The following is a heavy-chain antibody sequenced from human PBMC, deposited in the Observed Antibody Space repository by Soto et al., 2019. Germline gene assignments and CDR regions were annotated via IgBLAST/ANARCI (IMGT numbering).Heavy chain of an antibody. J-gene: IGHJ4*02. CDR3: ARASNGWYYDY. V-gene: IGHV3-30-3*01. CDR1: GFTFSSYA. CDR2: ISYDGSNK. D-gene: IGHD6-19*01. Sequence: QVQLVESGGGVVQPGRSLRLSCAASGFTFSSYAMHWVRQAPGKGLEWVAVISYDGSNKYYAASVKGRFTISRDNSKNTLYLQMTSLRAEDTAVYYCARASNGWYYDYWGQGTLVTVSS.